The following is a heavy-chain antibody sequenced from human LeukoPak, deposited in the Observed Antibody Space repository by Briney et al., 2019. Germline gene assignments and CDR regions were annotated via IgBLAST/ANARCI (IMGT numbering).Heavy chain of an antibody. CDR2: ISDLGGDT. D-gene: IGHD1-26*01. J-gene: IGHJ4*02. CDR3: ARVDWEGSGSYYFDY. Sequence: GGSLRLSCAASGFTFSSYAMHWVRQAPGEGLRWVSTISDLGGDTYYAEAVKGRFAISRDNSKNTLFLQMNNLRAEDTAVYYCARVDWEGSGSYYFDYWGQGTLVTVSS. V-gene: IGHV3-23*01. CDR1: GFTFSSYA.